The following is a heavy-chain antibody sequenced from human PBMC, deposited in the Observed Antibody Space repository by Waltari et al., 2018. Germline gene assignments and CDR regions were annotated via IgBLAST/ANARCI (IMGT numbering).Heavy chain of an antibody. CDR3: ARVSLGTHGLEWPQGFDY. J-gene: IGHJ4*02. Sequence: QVQLQESGPGLVKPSETLSLTCPVSGGSISSYYWSWIRQPHGKGLEWIGYIYYSGSTNYNPSLKSRVTISVDTSKNQFSLKLSSVTAADTAVYYCARVSLGTHGLEWPQGFDYWGQGTLVTVSS. V-gene: IGHV4-59*01. CDR2: IYYSGST. CDR1: GGSISSYY. D-gene: IGHD3-3*01.